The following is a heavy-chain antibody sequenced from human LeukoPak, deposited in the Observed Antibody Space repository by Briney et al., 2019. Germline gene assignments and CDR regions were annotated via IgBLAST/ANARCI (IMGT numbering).Heavy chain of an antibody. CDR3: ARSDSSGYNDAFDI. CDR2: IYYRGTA. J-gene: IGHJ3*02. D-gene: IGHD3-22*01. V-gene: IGHV4-59*01. Sequence: PSETLSLTCAVSGGSLSDSYWTWIRQTPGKGLEWIGCIYYRGTAYYNPSLKSRVTISVDTSKDQFSLKLSSVTAADTAVYYCARSDSSGYNDAFDIWGQGTMVTVSS. CDR1: GGSLSDSY.